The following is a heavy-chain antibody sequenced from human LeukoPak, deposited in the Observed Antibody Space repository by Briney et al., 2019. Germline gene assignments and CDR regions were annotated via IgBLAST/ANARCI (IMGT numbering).Heavy chain of an antibody. J-gene: IGHJ4*02. CDR1: GFTFSDYY. Sequence: GGSLRLSCAASGFTFSDYYMSWIRQAPGKGLEWVSYISSSGGTIYYADSVKGRFTISRDNAKNSLYLQMNSLRAEDTAVYYCARDSYDILTGYLYYFDYWGQGTLVTVSS. CDR2: ISSSGGTI. V-gene: IGHV3-11*04. CDR3: ARDSYDILTGYLYYFDY. D-gene: IGHD3-9*01.